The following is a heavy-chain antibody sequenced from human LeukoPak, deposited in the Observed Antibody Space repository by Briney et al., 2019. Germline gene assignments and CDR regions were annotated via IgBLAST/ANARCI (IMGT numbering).Heavy chain of an antibody. J-gene: IGHJ4*02. Sequence: GGSLRLSCAASGFTLSSYSMNWVRQAPGKGLEWVSYISPSTSTIYYADSVKGRFTISRDNAKNSLYLQMNSLTAEDTAVYYCARDGGSWRDSPPDYWGQGTLVTVSS. CDR3: ARDGGSWRDSPPDY. V-gene: IGHV3-48*01. CDR1: GFTLSSYS. CDR2: ISPSTSTI. D-gene: IGHD6-13*01.